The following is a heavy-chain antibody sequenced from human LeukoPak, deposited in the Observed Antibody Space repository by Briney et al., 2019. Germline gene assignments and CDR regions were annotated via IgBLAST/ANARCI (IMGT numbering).Heavy chain of an antibody. D-gene: IGHD4-17*01. Sequence: GGSLRLSCAASGFTFSGYAMSWVRQAPGKGLEWVSAISVSGGSTYYADSVKGRFTISRDNSKNTLYLQMNSLRDEDTAVYFCARATTTRTRFDYWGQGTLVTVSS. CDR2: ISVSGGST. V-gene: IGHV3-23*01. CDR1: GFTFSGYA. J-gene: IGHJ4*02. CDR3: ARATTTRTRFDY.